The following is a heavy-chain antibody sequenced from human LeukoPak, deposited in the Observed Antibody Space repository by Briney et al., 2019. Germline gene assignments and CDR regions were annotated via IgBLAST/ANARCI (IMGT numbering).Heavy chain of an antibody. Sequence: GGSLRLSCAASGSTFSSYAMGWVRQAPGKGLEWVSAITASGGNTYYADSVKGRFTISRDNSKNTLYLQVNSLRAEDTAVYYCEKGNGYSYGRYYFDYWGQGTLVTVSS. V-gene: IGHV3-23*01. CDR3: EKGNGYSYGRYYFDY. J-gene: IGHJ4*02. CDR1: GSTFSSYA. CDR2: ITASGGNT. D-gene: IGHD5-18*01.